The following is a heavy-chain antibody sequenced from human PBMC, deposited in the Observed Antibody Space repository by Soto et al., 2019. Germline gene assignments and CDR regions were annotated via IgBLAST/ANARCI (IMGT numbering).Heavy chain of an antibody. CDR2: ISTHNGNT. D-gene: IGHD3-3*01. CDR1: VFTSSG. CDR3: AREGILGLFDAYDL. Sequence: QDQLVQSGAEVKKPGASVKVSCKASVFTSSGISWVRQAPGNRLEWMGWISTHNGNTIYAQKFQGRVIMTMDTSTPTVYMELRSLRPDDTAVYLCAREGILGLFDAYDLWGQGTMVTVSS. V-gene: IGHV1-18*04. J-gene: IGHJ3*01.